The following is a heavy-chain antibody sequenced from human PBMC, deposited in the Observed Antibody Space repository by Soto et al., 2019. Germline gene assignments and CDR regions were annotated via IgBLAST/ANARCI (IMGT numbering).Heavy chain of an antibody. Sequence: GGSLRLSCAASGFTFSSYGMRWVRQAPGKGLEWVAVIWYDGSNKYYADSVKGRFTISRDNSKNTLYLQMNSLRAEDTAVYYCASGYSSVNRGAFDILGKGTMVTGS. CDR3: ASGYSSVNRGAFDI. D-gene: IGHD6-19*01. CDR1: GFTFSSYG. J-gene: IGHJ3*02. V-gene: IGHV3-33*01. CDR2: IWYDGSNK.